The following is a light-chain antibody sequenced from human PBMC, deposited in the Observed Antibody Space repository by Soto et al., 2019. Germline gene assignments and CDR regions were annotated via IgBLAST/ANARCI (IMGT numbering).Light chain of an antibody. CDR2: EVD. V-gene: IGLV2-8*01. Sequence: QSVLTQPPSASGSPGQSVTISCTGTSSDVGGYNYVSWYQHHPGKATKLIIYEVDARPSGVPDLFSGSKSGNTASLTVSGLQAEDEADYCCSSYVGCNNLPYVFGTGPKLTVL. J-gene: IGLJ1*01. CDR1: SSDVGGYNY. CDR3: SSYVGCNNLPYV.